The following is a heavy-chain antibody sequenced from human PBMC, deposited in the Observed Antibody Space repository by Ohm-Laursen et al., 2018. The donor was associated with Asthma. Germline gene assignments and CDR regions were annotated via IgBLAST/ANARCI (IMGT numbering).Heavy chain of an antibody. CDR2: ISGSGGST. J-gene: IGHJ4*02. CDR3: AKSLYYDILTGYYTALGY. Sequence: GSLRLSCTASGFTFSSYAMSWVRQAPGKGLEWVSAISGSGGSTYYADSVKGRFTISRDNSKNTLYLQVNSLRAEDTAVYYCAKSLYYDILTGYYTALGYWGQGTLVTVSS. V-gene: IGHV3-23*01. CDR1: GFTFSSYA. D-gene: IGHD3-9*01.